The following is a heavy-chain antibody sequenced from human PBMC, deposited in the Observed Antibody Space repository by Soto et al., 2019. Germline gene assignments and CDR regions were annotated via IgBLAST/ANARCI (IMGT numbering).Heavy chain of an antibody. V-gene: IGHV4-34*01. CDR1: GGPFSGYY. Sequence: SDTLSLTCAVYGGPFSGYYWSWISQPPGKGLEWIGEINHSGSTNYNTSLKSRVTISVDTSKNQFSLKLSAVTAADTAVYYCARVRNTVTGYYYYYGMDVWGQGTTVT. D-gene: IGHD4-17*01. J-gene: IGHJ6*02. CDR2: INHSGST. CDR3: ARVRNTVTGYYYYYGMDV.